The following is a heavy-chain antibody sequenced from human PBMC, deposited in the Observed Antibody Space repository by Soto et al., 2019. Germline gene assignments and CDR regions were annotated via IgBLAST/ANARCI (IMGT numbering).Heavy chain of an antibody. V-gene: IGHV3-48*02. D-gene: IGHD6-13*01. CDR1: GFTFSSYS. CDR2: ISSGSTTI. CDR3: TRDASRDSSARGWFDP. J-gene: IGHJ5*02. Sequence: GGSLRLSCAASGFTFSSYSMNWVRQAPGKGLEWVSYISSGSTTIYYTDSVKGRFTISRDNAKNSLYLQMNSLRDEDTAVYYCTRDASRDSSARGWFDPWGPGTLVTVSS.